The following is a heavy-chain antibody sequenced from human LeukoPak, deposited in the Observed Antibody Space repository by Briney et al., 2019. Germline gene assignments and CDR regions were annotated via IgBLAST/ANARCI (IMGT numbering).Heavy chain of an antibody. CDR1: GVTFSNAW. CDR2: IRSKSNGGTT. J-gene: IGHJ4*02. D-gene: IGHD2-21*02. CDR3: TTEEGFNDFYFDS. V-gene: IGHV3-15*01. Sequence: PGGSLRLSCAASGVTFSNAWMAWVRQAPGKGLECVGRIRSKSNGGTTDYAAPVKDRFTISRDDSKNTVFLQMNSLKTEDTAVYYCTTEEGFNDFYFDSWGQGTLVTVSS.